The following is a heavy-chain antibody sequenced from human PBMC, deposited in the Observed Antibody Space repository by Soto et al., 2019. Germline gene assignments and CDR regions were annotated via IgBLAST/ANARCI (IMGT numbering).Heavy chain of an antibody. D-gene: IGHD2-2*01. CDR1: GFTFGDYA. V-gene: IGHV3-49*03. CDR2: IRSKAYGGTT. CDR3: TSFDIVVVPAP. J-gene: IGHJ5*02. Sequence: GGSLRLSCTASGFTFGDYAMSWFRQAPGKGLEWVGFIRSKAYGGTTEYAASVKGRFTISRDDSKSIAYLQMNSLKTEDTAVYYCTSFDIVVVPAPWGQGTLVTVSS.